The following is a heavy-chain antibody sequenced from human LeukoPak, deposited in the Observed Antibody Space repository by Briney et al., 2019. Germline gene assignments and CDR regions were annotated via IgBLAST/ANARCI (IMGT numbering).Heavy chain of an antibody. Sequence: ASVKVSCKASGYTFTSYGISWVRQAPGQGLEWMGWISAYNGNTNYAQKLQGRVTMTTDTSTSTAYMELRSLRPDDTAVYYCARVEGGVVVPAVPYYFDYWGQGTLVTVSS. CDR3: ARVEGGVVVPAVPYYFDY. CDR2: ISAYNGNT. D-gene: IGHD2-2*01. J-gene: IGHJ4*02. V-gene: IGHV1-18*01. CDR1: GYTFTSYG.